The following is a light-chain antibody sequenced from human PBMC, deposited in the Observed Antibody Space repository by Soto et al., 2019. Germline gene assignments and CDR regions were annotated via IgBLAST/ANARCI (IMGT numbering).Light chain of an antibody. CDR1: QSVSSSY. V-gene: IGKV3-20*01. CDR2: GAS. J-gene: IGKJ3*01. Sequence: IGLRQPPGTRSLSKGGRGALSCRGSQSVSSSYLAWYQQKPGQAPRLLISGASTGATGIPARFSGSGSGTEFTLSITRLQSDDCAIYYRQKYSPRPITFASGTKVDIK. CDR3: QKYSPRPIT.